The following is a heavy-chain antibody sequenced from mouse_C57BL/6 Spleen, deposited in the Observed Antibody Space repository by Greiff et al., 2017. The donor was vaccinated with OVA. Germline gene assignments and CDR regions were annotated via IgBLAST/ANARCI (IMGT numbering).Heavy chain of an antibody. CDR2: ISYDGSN. V-gene: IGHV3-6*01. D-gene: IGHD1-1*01. J-gene: IGHJ2*01. CDR3: AREGLYYYGSRFDY. Sequence: EVKLVESGPGLVKPSQSLSLTCSVTGYSITSGYYWNWIRQFPGNKLEWMGYISYDGSNNYNPSLKNRISITRDTSKNQFFLKLNSVTTEDTATYYCAREGLYYYGSRFDYWGQGTTLTVSS. CDR1: GYSITSGYY.